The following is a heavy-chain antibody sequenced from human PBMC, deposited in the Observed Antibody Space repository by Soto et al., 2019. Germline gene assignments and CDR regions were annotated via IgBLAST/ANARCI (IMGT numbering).Heavy chain of an antibody. V-gene: IGHV4-30-2*01. CDR2: IYHSGST. CDR3: ARVPGP. Sequence: SETLSLTCAVSGGSISSCGYSWSWIRQPPGKGLEWIGYIYHSGSTYYNPSLKSRVTISVDRSKNQFSLKLSSVTAADTAVYYCARVPGPWGQGTLVTAPQ. CDR1: GGSISSCGYS. J-gene: IGHJ5*02.